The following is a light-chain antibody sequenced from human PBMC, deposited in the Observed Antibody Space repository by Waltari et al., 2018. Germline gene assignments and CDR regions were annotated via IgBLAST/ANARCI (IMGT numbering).Light chain of an antibody. V-gene: IGLV2-18*02. CDR1: SSDVVYYNR. CDR3: SSYTTSNTFV. CDR2: EVT. J-gene: IGLJ3*02. Sequence: QSALTQPPSVPGSPGQSVTIPCTGTSSDVVYYNRSSWYQHSPGTAPKVVIYEVTYRPSGVPDRFSASRSGNTASLTISGLQAEDEADYYCSSYTTSNTFVFGGGTKLTVL.